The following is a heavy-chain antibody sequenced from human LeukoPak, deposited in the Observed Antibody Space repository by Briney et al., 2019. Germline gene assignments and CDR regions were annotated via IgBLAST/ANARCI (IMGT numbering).Heavy chain of an antibody. V-gene: IGHV3-23*01. CDR3: AKDRAPDYYDSSGYPIDY. CDR1: GFTFSSYA. CDR2: ISGSGGST. J-gene: IGHJ4*02. Sequence: GGSLRLSCAASGFTFSSYAMSWVRQAPGKGLEWVSAISGSGGSTYYADSVKDRFTISRDNSKNTLYLQMNSLRAEDTAVYYCAKDRAPDYYDSSGYPIDYWGQGTLVTVSS. D-gene: IGHD3-22*01.